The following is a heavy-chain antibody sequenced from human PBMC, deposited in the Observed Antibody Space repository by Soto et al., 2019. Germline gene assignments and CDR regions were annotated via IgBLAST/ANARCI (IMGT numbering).Heavy chain of an antibody. Sequence: QGQLVQSGAEVKKPGASVKVSCKASGYTFNKYSISWVRQAPGQGLEWMGWISASNGNTDFAQKFQGRVTMSIDTSTSTAYMELRSLRSDDTAVFYCTRGHGDFAGDFDYWGHGTLVTVSS. CDR1: GYTFNKYS. CDR2: ISASNGNT. D-gene: IGHD4-17*01. CDR3: TRGHGDFAGDFDY. J-gene: IGHJ4*01. V-gene: IGHV1-18*04.